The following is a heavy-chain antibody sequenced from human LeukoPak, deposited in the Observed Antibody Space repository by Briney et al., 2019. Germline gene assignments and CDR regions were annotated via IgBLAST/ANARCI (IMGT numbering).Heavy chain of an antibody. Sequence: GGSLRLSCAASGFTFSSYAMSWVRQAPGKGLEWVSAISGSGGSTYYADSVKGRFTISRDNSKNTLYLQMNSLRAEDTAVYYCAKRDHYDSSGYLVDYWGQGTLVTVSS. CDR1: GFTFSSYA. J-gene: IGHJ4*02. CDR3: AKRDHYDSSGYLVDY. V-gene: IGHV3-23*01. D-gene: IGHD3-22*01. CDR2: ISGSGGST.